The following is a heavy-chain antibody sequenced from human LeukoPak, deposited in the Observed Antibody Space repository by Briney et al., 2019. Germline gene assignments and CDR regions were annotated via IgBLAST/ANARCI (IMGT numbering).Heavy chain of an antibody. Sequence: PGGSLRLSCAASGFAFDDYAMHWIRQPPGKGLEWIGEISHSGRANYNPSLKSRVTISVDTSKNQFSLKVSSVTATDTAVYYCARGSMVRGYPTRYWGQGTLVTVSS. CDR2: ISHSGRA. D-gene: IGHD3-10*01. J-gene: IGHJ4*02. CDR1: GFAFDDYA. CDR3: ARGSMVRGYPTRY. V-gene: IGHV4-34*01.